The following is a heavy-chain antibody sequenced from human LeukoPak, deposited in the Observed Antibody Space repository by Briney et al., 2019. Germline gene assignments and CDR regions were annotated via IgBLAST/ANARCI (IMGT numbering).Heavy chain of an antibody. CDR1: GGSISSYY. Sequence: SETLSLTCTVSGGSISSYYWSWIRQPAGKGLEWIGRISTSGSTNYNPSLNSRVTISVDKYKNQFSLQLSSVTAAATAVYYCARTTGTTLTRDWYFDLWGRDTLVTVSS. V-gene: IGHV4-4*07. CDR3: ARTTGTTLTRDWYFDL. J-gene: IGHJ2*01. CDR2: ISTSGST. D-gene: IGHD1-7*01.